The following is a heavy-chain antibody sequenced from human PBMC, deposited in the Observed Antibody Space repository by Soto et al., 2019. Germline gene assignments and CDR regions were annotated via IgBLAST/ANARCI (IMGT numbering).Heavy chain of an antibody. J-gene: IGHJ4*02. V-gene: IGHV4-31*03. Sequence: SETLSLTCTVSGGSISSGGYYWSWIRQHPGKGLEWIGYIYYSGSTYYNPSLKSRVTISVDTSKNQFSLKLSSVTAADTAVYYCARVSTSIHEYYFDYWGQGTLVTVSS. CDR3: ARVSTSIHEYYFDY. CDR2: IYYSGST. CDR1: GGSISSGGYY.